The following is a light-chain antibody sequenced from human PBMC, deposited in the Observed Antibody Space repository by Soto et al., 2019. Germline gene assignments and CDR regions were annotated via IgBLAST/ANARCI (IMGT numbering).Light chain of an antibody. CDR3: QQYILRPYT. Sequence: EIVMTQSPATLSVSPGGRATLSCRASESVDSNLAWYQQKFGQPPRLIINKASNRATGIPARFSGSGAGTEFTLTISGLQSEDVAVYYCQQYILRPYTFGQGTKVEI. J-gene: IGKJ2*01. V-gene: IGKV3-15*01. CDR2: KAS. CDR1: ESVDSN.